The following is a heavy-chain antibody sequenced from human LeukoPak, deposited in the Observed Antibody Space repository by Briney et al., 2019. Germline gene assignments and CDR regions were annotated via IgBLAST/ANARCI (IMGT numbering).Heavy chain of an antibody. D-gene: IGHD6-19*01. CDR1: GVTFSSFG. CDR3: ASCVAGKVNWYFDL. Sequence: PGRSLRLSCAASGVTFSSFGMHWVRQAQGKGLEWVAFIWYDGSNKYYADSVKGRFTISRDNSKNTLYLQMNSLRAEDTAVYYCASCVAGKVNWYFDLWGRGTLVTVSS. J-gene: IGHJ2*01. V-gene: IGHV3-33*01. CDR2: IWYDGSNK.